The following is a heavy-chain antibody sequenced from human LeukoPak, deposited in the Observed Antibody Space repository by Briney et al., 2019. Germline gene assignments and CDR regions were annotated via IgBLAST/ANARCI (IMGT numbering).Heavy chain of an antibody. V-gene: IGHV3-48*02. Sequence: GGSLRLSCAASGLTFSAYIMNWGRQAPGEGPGWVSYIGSSSSTIYYADSVRGRCTISRDNAKNSLYLQLNSLRDEDTAVYYCARGLSGSGSSFDYWGQGTLVTVSS. CDR1: GLTFSAYI. J-gene: IGHJ4*02. D-gene: IGHD3-10*01. CDR2: IGSSSSTI. CDR3: ARGLSGSGSSFDY.